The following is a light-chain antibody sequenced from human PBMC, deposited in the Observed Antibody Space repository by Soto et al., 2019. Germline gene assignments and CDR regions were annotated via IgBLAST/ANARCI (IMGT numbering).Light chain of an antibody. CDR1: QSLRSS. CDR3: QQRREWPRT. Sequence: EIVLTQSPANLSLSPGERATLSCRSSQSLRSSLAWYQQKPGHAPRLLIYDASTRATGFPATFSGSGSGTDFPLTIGSLEPEDFAVYYCQQRREWPRTFGQRTKVEIK. J-gene: IGKJ1*01. CDR2: DAS. V-gene: IGKV3-11*01.